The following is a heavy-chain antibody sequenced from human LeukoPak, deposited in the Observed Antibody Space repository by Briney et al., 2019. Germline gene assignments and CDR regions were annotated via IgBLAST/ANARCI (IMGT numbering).Heavy chain of an antibody. CDR2: INHTGST. Sequence: SETLSLTCTVSGGSISSYYWSWIRQPPGKGLEWIGEINHTGSTNYNPSLKGRVTISVDTSKNQFSLKLSSVTAADTAIYYCARTTVIVSFDFWGQGTLVTVSS. J-gene: IGHJ4*02. CDR1: GGSISSYY. D-gene: IGHD3-16*02. V-gene: IGHV4-59*08. CDR3: ARTTVIVSFDF.